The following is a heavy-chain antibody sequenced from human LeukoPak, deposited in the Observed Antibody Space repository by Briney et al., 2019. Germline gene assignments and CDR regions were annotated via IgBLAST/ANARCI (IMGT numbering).Heavy chain of an antibody. CDR3: AKDRIEYYDSSGVLDY. D-gene: IGHD3-22*01. J-gene: IGHJ4*02. CDR1: GFTFSSYG. CDR2: ISYDGSNK. Sequence: GRSLRLSCAASGFTFSSYGMHWVRQAPDKGLEWVAVISYDGSNKYYADSVKGRFTISRDNSKNTLYLQMNSLRAEDTAVYYCAKDRIEYYDSSGVLDYWGQGTLVTVSS. V-gene: IGHV3-30*18.